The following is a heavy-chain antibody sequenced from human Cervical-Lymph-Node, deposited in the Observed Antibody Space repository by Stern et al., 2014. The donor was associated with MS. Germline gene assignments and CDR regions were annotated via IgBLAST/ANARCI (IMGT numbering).Heavy chain of an antibody. Sequence: QVQLVQSGAEVKKPGASVKVSCKASGYTFTGYYMYWVRQASGQRLEWMGIFNPTGGSTTYAQTFQGRVTMTADTSTSTVYMDLSSLTSEDTAIYYCARAGSGNSNYFDYWGQGTLVTVSS. CDR1: GYTFTGYY. J-gene: IGHJ4*02. CDR3: ARAGSGNSNYFDY. CDR2: FNPTGGST. D-gene: IGHD3-22*01. V-gene: IGHV1-46*01.